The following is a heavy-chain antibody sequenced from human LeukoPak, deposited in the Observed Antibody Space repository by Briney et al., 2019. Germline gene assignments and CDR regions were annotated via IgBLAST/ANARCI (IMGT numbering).Heavy chain of an antibody. V-gene: IGHV3-53*01. Sequence: PGGSLRLSCAASGFTVSDNYISWVRQAPGKGLEWVSVIYSGGSTKYADSVKAGFTISRDNSKNTVYLQMNSLRADDTAVYYCATATLDNWGQGTLVTVSS. CDR3: ATATLDN. J-gene: IGHJ4*02. CDR2: IYSGGST. CDR1: GFTVSDNY.